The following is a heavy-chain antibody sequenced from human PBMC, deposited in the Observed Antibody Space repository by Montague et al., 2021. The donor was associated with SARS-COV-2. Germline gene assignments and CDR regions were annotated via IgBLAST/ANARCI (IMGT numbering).Heavy chain of an antibody. CDR3: ARRSYSSSWYDY. CDR1: GYSFTSYW. D-gene: IGHD6-13*01. CDR2: IDPSDSYT. J-gene: IGHJ4*02. V-gene: IGHV5-10-1*01. Sequence: QSGAEVKKPGESLRISRKGSGYSFTSYWISWVRQMPVKGLEWMGRIDPSDSYTNYSPSFQGHVTISADKSISTAYLQWSSLKASDTAMYYCARRSYSSSWYDYWGQGTLVTVSS.